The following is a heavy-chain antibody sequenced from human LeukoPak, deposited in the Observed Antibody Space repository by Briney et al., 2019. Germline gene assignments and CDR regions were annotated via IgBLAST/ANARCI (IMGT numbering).Heavy chain of an antibody. Sequence: GGSLRLSCAASGFTVSSNYMSWVRQAPGKGLELVSVIHSGSTIYYADSVKGRFTISRDNSKDTLYLQMNSLRADDTAVYYCARDLIGGWPFDYWGQGTLVTVSS. CDR1: GFTVSSNY. CDR2: IHSGSTI. D-gene: IGHD6-19*01. V-gene: IGHV3-66*01. CDR3: ARDLIGGWPFDY. J-gene: IGHJ4*02.